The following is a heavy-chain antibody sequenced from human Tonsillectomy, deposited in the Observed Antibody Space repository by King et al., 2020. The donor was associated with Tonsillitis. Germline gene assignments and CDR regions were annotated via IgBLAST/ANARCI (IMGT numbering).Heavy chain of an antibody. V-gene: IGHV3-48*03. J-gene: IGHJ4*02. CDR1: GFTFSSYE. CDR3: ARDRRYYGSGSYRGGFDY. CDR2: ISSSGSTI. D-gene: IGHD3-10*01. Sequence: VQLVESGGGLVQPGGSLRLSCAASGFTFSSYEMNWVRQAPGKGLEWGSYISSSGSTIYYAEFVKGRFTISRDNAKNSRYMKMNSLRAEDTAVYYCARDRRYYGSGSYRGGFDYWGQGTLVTVSS.